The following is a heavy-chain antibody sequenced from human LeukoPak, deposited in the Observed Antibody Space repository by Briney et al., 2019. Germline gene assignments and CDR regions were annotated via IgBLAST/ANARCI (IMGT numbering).Heavy chain of an antibody. CDR3: AKPGGIAVAGY. J-gene: IGHJ4*02. CDR1: GFTFSSYS. Sequence: GGSLRLSCAASGFTFSSYSMNWVRQAPGKGLEWVSYISSSSSTIYYADSVKGRFTISRDNAKNSLYLQMNSLRAEDTAVYYCAKPGGIAVAGYWGQGTLVTVSS. V-gene: IGHV3-48*01. CDR2: ISSSSSTI. D-gene: IGHD6-19*01.